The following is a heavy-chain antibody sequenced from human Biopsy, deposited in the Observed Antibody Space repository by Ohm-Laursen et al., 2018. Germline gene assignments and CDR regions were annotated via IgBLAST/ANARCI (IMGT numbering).Heavy chain of an antibody. J-gene: IGHJ3*02. CDR2: ISWQSATR. Sequence: SLRLSCAASGFSFADYGMHWVRHAPGKGLEWVSSISWQSATRNYADSVKGRFAISRDNAKKSLYLEVDSLRDEDTALYYCVKDKDFRDAFDIWGQGTMVTVSS. CDR1: GFSFADYG. D-gene: IGHD3-3*01. CDR3: VKDKDFRDAFDI. V-gene: IGHV3-9*01.